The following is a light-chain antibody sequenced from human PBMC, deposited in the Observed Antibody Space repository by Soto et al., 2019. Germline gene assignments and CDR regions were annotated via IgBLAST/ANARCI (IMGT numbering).Light chain of an antibody. CDR2: KAS. Sequence: DIQMTQSPSTLSGPVGDRVTITCRASQTISSWLAWYQQKPGKAPKLLIHKASTLKSGVPSRFSGSGSGTEFTLTISSLQPDDFATYYCQQLNKYPSTFGGGTKVDIK. CDR1: QTISSW. J-gene: IGKJ4*01. V-gene: IGKV1-5*03. CDR3: QQLNKYPST.